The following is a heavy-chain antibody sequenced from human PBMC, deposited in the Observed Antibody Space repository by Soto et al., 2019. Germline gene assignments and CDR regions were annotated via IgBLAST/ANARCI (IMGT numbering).Heavy chain of an antibody. CDR1: GFTFSSYA. Sequence: GGSLRLSCAASGFTFSSYAMSWVRQAPGKGLEWVSAISGSGGSTYYADSVKGRFTISRDNSKNTLYLQMNSLRAEDAAVYYCAKDLITMIVAYYFDYWGQGTLVTVSS. J-gene: IGHJ4*02. CDR3: AKDLITMIVAYYFDY. D-gene: IGHD3-22*01. CDR2: ISGSGGST. V-gene: IGHV3-23*01.